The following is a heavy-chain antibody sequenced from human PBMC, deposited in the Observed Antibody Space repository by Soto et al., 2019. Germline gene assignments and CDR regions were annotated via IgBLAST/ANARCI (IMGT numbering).Heavy chain of an antibody. J-gene: IGHJ6*03. Sequence: SETLSLTCAVYGGSFSGYYWSWIRQPPGKGLEWIGEINHSGGTNYNPSLKSRVTISVDTSKNQFSLKLSSVTAADTAVYYRASTHYYYYYMDVWRKGTTVTV. CDR2: INHSGGT. CDR1: GGSFSGYY. V-gene: IGHV4-34*01. CDR3: ASTHYYYYYMDV.